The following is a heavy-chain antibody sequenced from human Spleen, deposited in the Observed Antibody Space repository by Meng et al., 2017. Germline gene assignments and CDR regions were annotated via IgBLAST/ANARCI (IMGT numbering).Heavy chain of an antibody. CDR2: IYHSGST. J-gene: IGHJ4*02. CDR3: ASWGVYDYVWGSYRAFDY. D-gene: IGHD3-16*02. CDR1: GFTFSDYEM. Sequence: GSLRLSCVASGFTFSDYEMNWVRQAPGKGLEWIGEIYHSGSTNYNPSLKSRVTISVDKSKNQFSLKLSSVTAADTAVYYCASWGVYDYVWGSYRAFDYWGQGTLVTVSS. V-gene: IGHV4-4*02.